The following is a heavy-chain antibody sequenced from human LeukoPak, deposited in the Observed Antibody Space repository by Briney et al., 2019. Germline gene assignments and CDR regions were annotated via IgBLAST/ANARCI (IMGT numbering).Heavy chain of an antibody. CDR3: AKAPPYSSSWYDAFDI. CDR2: ISWNSGSI. J-gene: IGHJ3*02. D-gene: IGHD6-13*01. Sequence: GGSLRLSCAAFGFTFDDYAMHWVRQAPGKGLEWVSGISWNSGSIGYADSVKGRFTISRDNAKNSLYLQMNSLRAEDMALYYCAKAPPYSSSWYDAFDIWGQGTMVTVSS. CDR1: GFTFDDYA. V-gene: IGHV3-9*03.